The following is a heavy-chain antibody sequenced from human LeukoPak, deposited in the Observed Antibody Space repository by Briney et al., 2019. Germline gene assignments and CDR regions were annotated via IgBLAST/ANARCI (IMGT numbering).Heavy chain of an antibody. CDR2: ISYDGSNK. Sequence: PGRSLRLSCAASGFTFSSYAMHWVRQAPGKGLEWVAVISYDGSNKYYADFVKGRFTISRDNAKNSLFLQMNSLRAEDTAIYYCAKVQDGSFWYEYFQHWGQGTLVTVSS. J-gene: IGHJ1*01. CDR3: AKVQDGSFWYEYFQH. CDR1: GFTFSSYA. D-gene: IGHD6-19*01. V-gene: IGHV3-30-3*01.